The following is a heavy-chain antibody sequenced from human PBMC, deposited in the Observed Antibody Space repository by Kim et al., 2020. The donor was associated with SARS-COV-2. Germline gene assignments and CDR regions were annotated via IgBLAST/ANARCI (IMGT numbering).Heavy chain of an antibody. J-gene: IGHJ2*01. Sequence: GGSLRLSCAASGFPFSRNYMAWVRQAPGKGLEWVSSIYSSESTYYADSVKGRFTISRDNSKNTLYLQINSLSADDTAVYYCARVTSWYFDLWGRGTLVTVSS. CDR1: GFPFSRNY. D-gene: IGHD2-2*01. V-gene: IGHV3-66*01. CDR2: IYSSEST. CDR3: ARVTSWYFDL.